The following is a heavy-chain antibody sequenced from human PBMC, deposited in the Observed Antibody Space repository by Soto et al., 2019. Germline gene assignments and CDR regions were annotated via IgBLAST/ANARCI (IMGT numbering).Heavy chain of an antibody. CDR2: VLYEGSNK. CDR3: ARDLIGTVYGMDV. J-gene: IGHJ6*02. CDR1: GFTFSTYG. D-gene: IGHD3-16*02. V-gene: IGHV3-33*01. Sequence: QVQLVESGGGVVQPGRSLRLSCAASGFTFSTYGMHWVRQAPGKGLEWVAVVLYEGSNKYYADSVKGRFTISRDNSKNTLYLQMNSLRAEDTAVYYCARDLIGTVYGMDVWGQGTTVTVSS.